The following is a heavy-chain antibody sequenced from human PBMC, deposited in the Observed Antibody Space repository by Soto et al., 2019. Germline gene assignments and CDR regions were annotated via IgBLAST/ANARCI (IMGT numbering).Heavy chain of an antibody. V-gene: IGHV3-30*18. D-gene: IGHD3-10*01. CDR3: AKDGPPGSGTYFDY. CDR2: ISYDGSNK. Sequence: WGALRLSCAASGFTFSSYGMHWVRQAPGKGLEWVAVISYDGSNKYYADSVKGRFTISTDNSKNTLYLQMNSLRAEDTAVYYCAKDGPPGSGTYFDYWGQGT. J-gene: IGHJ4*02. CDR1: GFTFSSYG.